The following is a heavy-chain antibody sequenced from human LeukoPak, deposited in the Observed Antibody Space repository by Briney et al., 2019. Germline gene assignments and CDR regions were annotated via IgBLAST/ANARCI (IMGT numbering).Heavy chain of an antibody. V-gene: IGHV1-8*01. CDR1: GYTFTSYD. CDR3: ARSPPGYCSSTSCYVLPYFDY. D-gene: IGHD2-2*01. CDR2: MNPNSGNT. J-gene: IGHJ4*02. Sequence: ASVKVSCKASGYTFTSYDINWVRQATRQGLEWMGWMNPNSGNTGYAQKFQGRVTMTRNTSISTAYMELSSLRSEDTAVYYCARSPPGYCSSTSCYVLPYFDYWGQGTLVTVSS.